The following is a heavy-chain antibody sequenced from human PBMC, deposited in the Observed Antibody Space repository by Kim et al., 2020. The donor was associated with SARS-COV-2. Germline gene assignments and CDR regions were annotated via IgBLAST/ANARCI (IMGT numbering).Heavy chain of an antibody. J-gene: IGHJ4*02. Sequence: NPSLKSRVTISVDNSKNQFSLRLNSVTAADTAVYYCARLRTDTGIYFRFDYWGQGILVTVSS. CDR3: ARLRTDTGIYFRFDY. V-gene: IGHV4-4*02. D-gene: IGHD1-26*01.